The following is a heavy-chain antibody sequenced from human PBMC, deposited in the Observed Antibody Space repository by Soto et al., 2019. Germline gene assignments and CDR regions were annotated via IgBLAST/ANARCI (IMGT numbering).Heavy chain of an antibody. CDR3: ARDLVLVRGVIITYSYSDY. CDR1: GYTFTNYG. Sequence: QVQLEQSGGEVKKPGASVKVSCKASGYTFTNYGISWVRQAPGQGLEWMGWISTYNGDTNFAQKYQGRVTMTTDTSTSTAYMELRSLRSDDTAVYYCARDLVLVRGVIITYSYSDYWGQGTLVTVSS. CDR2: ISTYNGDT. V-gene: IGHV1-18*01. D-gene: IGHD3-10*01. J-gene: IGHJ4*02.